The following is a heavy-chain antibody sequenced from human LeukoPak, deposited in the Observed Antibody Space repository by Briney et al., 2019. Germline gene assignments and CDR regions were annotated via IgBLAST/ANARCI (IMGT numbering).Heavy chain of an antibody. J-gene: IGHJ6*03. CDR2: IYTSGST. CDR1: GGSISSYY. V-gene: IGHV4-4*07. D-gene: IGHD3-10*01. CDR3: ARVSYYGSGSYYNPYYYYYMDV. Sequence: SETLSLTCAVSGGSISSYYWSWIRQPAGKGLEWIGRIYTSGSTNYNPSLKSRVTISVDTSKNQFSLKLSSVTAADTAVYYCARVSYYGSGSYYNPYYYYYMDVWGKGTTVTISS.